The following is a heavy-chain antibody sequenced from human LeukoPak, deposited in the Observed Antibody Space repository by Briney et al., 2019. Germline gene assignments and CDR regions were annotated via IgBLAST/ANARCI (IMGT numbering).Heavy chain of an antibody. D-gene: IGHD6-6*01. V-gene: IGHV3-23*01. J-gene: IGHJ4*02. CDR3: AKMRAEYSSSSTDY. Sequence: GGSLRLSCAASGFTFSSYAMSWVRQAPGKGLEWVSAISGSGGSTYYADSVKGRFTISRDNSKNTLYLQMNSLRAEDTAVYYCAKMRAEYSSSSTDYWGQGTLVTASS. CDR1: GFTFSSYA. CDR2: ISGSGGST.